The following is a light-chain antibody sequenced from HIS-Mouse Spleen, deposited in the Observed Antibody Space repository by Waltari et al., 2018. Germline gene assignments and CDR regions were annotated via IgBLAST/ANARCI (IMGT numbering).Light chain of an antibody. CDR1: QSISSY. CDR3: QQSYSTPRT. Sequence: DIHMTQSPSSLSASVGDRVTITCRASQSISSYLNWYQQRPGKAPNLLLYAASSLQSWVPSRFSGSGAGTDFTLTISSLQPEDFATYYCQQSYSTPRTFGQGTKVEIK. V-gene: IGKV1-39*01. J-gene: IGKJ1*01. CDR2: AAS.